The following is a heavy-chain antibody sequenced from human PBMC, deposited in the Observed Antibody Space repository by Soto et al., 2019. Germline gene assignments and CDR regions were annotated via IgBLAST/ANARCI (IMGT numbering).Heavy chain of an antibody. J-gene: IGHJ4*02. CDR1: GHIFSNYW. V-gene: IGHV5-51*01. D-gene: IGHD3-22*01. Sequence: RGESLKISCKGSGHIFSNYWIGWVRQMPGKGLEWMGIIYPGDSDTSYSPSFQGQVTITVDTSINTAYLQWSRLKASDTAIYYCARQRLWGTSGYYYFENWGQGTLVTVSS. CDR3: ARQRLWGTSGYYYFEN. CDR2: IYPGDSDT.